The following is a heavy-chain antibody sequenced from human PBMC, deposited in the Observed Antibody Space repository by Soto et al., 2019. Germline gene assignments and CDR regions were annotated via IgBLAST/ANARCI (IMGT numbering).Heavy chain of an antibody. J-gene: IGHJ4*02. CDR2: ISGSGGST. V-gene: IGHV3-23*01. CDR3: AKGRFGELFQFDY. CDR1: GFTFSSYA. D-gene: IGHD3-10*01. Sequence: GGSLRLSCAASGFTFSSYAMSWVRQAPGKGLEWVSAISGSGGSTYYADSVKGRFTISRDNSKNTLYLQMSSLRAEDTAVYYCAKGRFGELFQFDYWGQGTLVTVSS.